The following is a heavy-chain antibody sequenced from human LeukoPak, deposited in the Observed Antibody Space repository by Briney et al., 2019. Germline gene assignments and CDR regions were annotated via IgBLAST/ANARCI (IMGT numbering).Heavy chain of an antibody. Sequence: PGGSLRLSCAASGFTFSSYAMSWVRQAPGKGLEWVSAISGSGGSTYYADSVKGRFTISRDNSKNTLYLQMNSLRAEDTAVYYCAKVDGSYYYYYYSMDVWGQGTTVTVSS. J-gene: IGHJ6*02. CDR3: AKVDGSYYYYYYSMDV. CDR2: ISGSGGST. D-gene: IGHD1-26*01. V-gene: IGHV3-23*01. CDR1: GFTFSSYA.